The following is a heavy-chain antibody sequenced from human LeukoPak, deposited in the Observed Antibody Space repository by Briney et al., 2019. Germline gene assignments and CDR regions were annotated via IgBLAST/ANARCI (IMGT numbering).Heavy chain of an antibody. V-gene: IGHV1-69*13. CDR1: GYTFTGYY. CDR3: ARGRFLEWLLPKRQRYYYYYGMDV. CDR2: IIPIFGTA. Sequence: SVKVSCKASGYTFTGYYMHWVRQAPGQGLEWMGGIIPIFGTANYAQKFQGRDTITADESTSTAYMELSSLRSEDTAVYYCARGRFLEWLLPKRQRYYYYYGMDVWGQGTTVTVSS. J-gene: IGHJ6*02. D-gene: IGHD3-3*01.